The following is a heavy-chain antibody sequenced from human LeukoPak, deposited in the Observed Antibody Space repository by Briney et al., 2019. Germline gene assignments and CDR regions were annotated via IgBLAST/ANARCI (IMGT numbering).Heavy chain of an antibody. CDR2: ISGSGGST. CDR3: ARDTTGDSSGWSKAAFDI. D-gene: IGHD6-19*01. J-gene: IGHJ3*02. CDR1: GFTFSSYA. V-gene: IGHV3-23*01. Sequence: GGSLRLSCAASGFTFSSYAKSWVRQAPGKGLEWVSAISGSGGSTYYADSVKGRFTISRDNSKNTLYLQMNSLRAEDTAVYYCARDTTGDSSGWSKAAFDIWGQGTMVTVSS.